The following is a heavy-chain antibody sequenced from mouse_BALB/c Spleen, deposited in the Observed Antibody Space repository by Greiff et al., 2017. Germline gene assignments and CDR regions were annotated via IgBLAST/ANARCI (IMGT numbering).Heavy chain of an antibody. CDR3: AREREYGNYYFDY. Sequence: EVQRVESGPGLVKPSQSLSLTCSVTGYSITSGYYWNWIRQFPGNKLEWMGYISYDGSNNYNPSLKNRISITRDTSKNQFFLKLNSVTTEDTATYYCAREREYGNYYFDYWGQGTTLTVSS. V-gene: IGHV3-6*02. J-gene: IGHJ2*01. CDR2: ISYDGSN. D-gene: IGHD2-10*02. CDR1: GYSITSGYY.